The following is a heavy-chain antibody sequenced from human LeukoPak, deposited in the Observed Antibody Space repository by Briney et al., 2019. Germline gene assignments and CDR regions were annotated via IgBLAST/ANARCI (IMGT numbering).Heavy chain of an antibody. CDR2: IGTAGDI. V-gene: IGHV3-13*01. Sequence: GGSLRLSCAASGFTFSTYDMHWVRQPTGKGLEWVSGIGTAGDIYYAGSVKGRFTISRENARNSLYLQMNSLRAGDTAVYYCARDRGRYHMDVWGKGTTVTISS. CDR1: GFTFSTYD. D-gene: IGHD6-25*01. J-gene: IGHJ6*03. CDR3: ARDRGRYHMDV.